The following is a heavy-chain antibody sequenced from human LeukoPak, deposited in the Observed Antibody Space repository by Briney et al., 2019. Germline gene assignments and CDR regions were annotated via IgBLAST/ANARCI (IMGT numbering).Heavy chain of an antibody. CDR3: ARSGFSTGFYLDF. Sequence: ASVKVSCKASGYTFTGQFIHWLRQAPGRGLEWMGWIDPSSGVPHYAQKFQDTITLTRDTSIATAYMEVHRLQSDDTAVYYCARSGFSTGFYLDFWGQGTLISVSS. D-gene: IGHD2-8*02. J-gene: IGHJ4*02. CDR2: IDPSSGVP. V-gene: IGHV1-2*02. CDR1: GYTFTGQF.